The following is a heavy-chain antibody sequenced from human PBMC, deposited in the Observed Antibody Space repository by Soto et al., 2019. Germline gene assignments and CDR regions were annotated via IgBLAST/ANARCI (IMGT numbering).Heavy chain of an antibody. CDR3: ARSPSAMVTGDDPESKAPKPYYYYGMDV. D-gene: IGHD5-18*01. J-gene: IGHJ6*02. Sequence: EVQLVESGGGLVQPGGSLRLSCAASGFTFSSYEMNWVRQAPGKGLEWVSYISSSGSTIYYADSVKGRFTISRDNAKNSLYLQSNSLRAEDTAVYYCARSPSAMVTGDDPESKAPKPYYYYGMDVWGQGTTVTVSS. CDR2: ISSSGSTI. CDR1: GFTFSSYE. V-gene: IGHV3-48*03.